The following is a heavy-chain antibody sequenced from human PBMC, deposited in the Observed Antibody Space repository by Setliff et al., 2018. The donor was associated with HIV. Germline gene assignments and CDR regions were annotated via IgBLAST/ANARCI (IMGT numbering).Heavy chain of an antibody. CDR1: GGTFSSYA. Sequence: SVKVSCKASGGTFSSYAISWVRQTPGQGLEWMGGINAISGTPNYAQKFQGRVTITADESTSTAYMELSSLRSEDTAVYYCARGERGFLDFNWFDPWGQGTLVTVSS. J-gene: IGHJ5*02. CDR3: ARGERGFLDFNWFDP. V-gene: IGHV1-69*13. CDR2: INAISGTP. D-gene: IGHD3-3*01.